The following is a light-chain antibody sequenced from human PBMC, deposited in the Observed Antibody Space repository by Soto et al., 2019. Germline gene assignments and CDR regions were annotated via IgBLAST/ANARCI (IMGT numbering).Light chain of an antibody. V-gene: IGKV3-20*01. CDR3: QQYGSSPRT. CDR1: QSVGNSY. Sequence: EIVLTQAPGTLSLSPGARATLSCRASQSVGNSYLAWYQQKPGQAPRLLIYGASSRATGIPDRFSGSGSGTDFTLTISRLEPEDFAVYYCQQYGSSPRTFGQGTKVDIK. CDR2: GAS. J-gene: IGKJ1*01.